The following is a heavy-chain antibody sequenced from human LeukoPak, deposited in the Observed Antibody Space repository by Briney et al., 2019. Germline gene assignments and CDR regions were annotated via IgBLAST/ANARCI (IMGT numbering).Heavy chain of an antibody. V-gene: IGHV1-69*13. J-gene: IGHJ5*02. CDR1: GGTFSSYA. D-gene: IGHD3-10*01. Sequence: ASVKVSCKASGGTFSSYAIGWVRQAPGQGLEWMGGIIPIFGTANYAQKFQGRVTITADESTSTAYMELSSLRSEDTAVYYCARRIITMVRGVIISGPRANWFDPWGQGTLVTVSS. CDR2: IIPIFGTA. CDR3: ARRIITMVRGVIISGPRANWFDP.